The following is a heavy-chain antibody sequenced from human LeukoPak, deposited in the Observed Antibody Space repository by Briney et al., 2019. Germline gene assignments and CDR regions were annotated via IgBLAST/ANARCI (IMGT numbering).Heavy chain of an antibody. CDR3: AREYYYDKGLGY. CDR1: GYTFTSYA. V-gene: IGHV1-3*01. CDR2: INAGNGDT. Sequence: GVSVKVSCKASGYTFTSYAMHWVRQAPGQRLEWMGWINAGNGDTKYSQKFQGRVTITRDTSASTGYMELSSLRSEDTAVYYCAREYYYDKGLGYWGQGTLVTVSS. D-gene: IGHD3-22*01. J-gene: IGHJ4*02.